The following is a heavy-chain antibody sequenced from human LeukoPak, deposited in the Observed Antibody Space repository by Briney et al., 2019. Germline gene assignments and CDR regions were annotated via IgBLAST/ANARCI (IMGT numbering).Heavy chain of an antibody. CDR1: GYSSTSYW. Sequence: GESLNISGKGSGYSSTSYWSSWVRQIHGKGREWLGRIDPSDSYTNYSPSFKAHVTISADKSIITTYLQWSSLKASDTAIYYCTIESTVTTSSGYWGQGTLVTVSS. CDR2: IDPSDSYT. CDR3: TIESTVTTSSGY. V-gene: IGHV5-10-1*01. D-gene: IGHD4-17*01. J-gene: IGHJ4*02.